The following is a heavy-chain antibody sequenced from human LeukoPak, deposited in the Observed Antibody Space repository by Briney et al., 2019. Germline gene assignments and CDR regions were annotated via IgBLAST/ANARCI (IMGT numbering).Heavy chain of an antibody. J-gene: IGHJ4*02. V-gene: IGHV4-39*01. Sequence: SETLSLTCTVSGGSISSSSYHWGWIRQPPGKGLEWIGNIYYSGSTYYNPSLKSRVTISGDTSKNQFSLKLSSVTAADPAVYYCARQVDTAMGRFDYWGQGTLVTVSS. CDR1: GGSISSSSYH. CDR2: IYYSGST. CDR3: ARQVDTAMGRFDY. D-gene: IGHD5-18*01.